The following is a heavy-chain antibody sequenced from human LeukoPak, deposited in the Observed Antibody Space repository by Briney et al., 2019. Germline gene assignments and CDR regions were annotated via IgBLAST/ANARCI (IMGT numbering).Heavy chain of an antibody. D-gene: IGHD1-14*01. V-gene: IGHV3-23*01. J-gene: IGHJ3*02. CDR1: GFTLSSYE. Sequence: GGSLRLSCTVSGFTLSSYEMTWIRQAPGKGLEWVSSIEYSETSTHYADSVKGRFTISRDNSKNTLYLQLNSLSDEDTAVYYCAKFRKPMALLDAFDIWGQGTMVTVSS. CDR2: IEYSETST. CDR3: AKFRKPMALLDAFDI.